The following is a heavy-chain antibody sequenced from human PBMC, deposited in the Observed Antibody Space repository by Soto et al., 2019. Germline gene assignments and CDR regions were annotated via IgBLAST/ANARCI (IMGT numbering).Heavy chain of an antibody. V-gene: IGHV2-5*01. Sequence: SGPTLVNPTQTLTLTCSFSGFSLSTSGVGVGWIRQPPGKALEWLALIYWNDDKRYSPSLKSRLTITKDTSKNQVVLTMTNMDPVDTAPYDCLDRLDSSSPGYWGQGTLVTVSS. J-gene: IGHJ4*02. D-gene: IGHD6-13*01. CDR2: IYWNDDK. CDR1: GFSLSTSGVG. CDR3: LDRLDSSSPGY.